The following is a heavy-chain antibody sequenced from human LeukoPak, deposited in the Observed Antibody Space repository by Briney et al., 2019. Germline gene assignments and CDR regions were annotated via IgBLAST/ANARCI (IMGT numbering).Heavy chain of an antibody. Sequence: GASVKVSCKASGYTFTSYGISWVRQAPGQGLEWMGWISAYNGNTNYAQKLQGRVTMTTDTSTSTAYMELRSLRSDDTAVYYCARDWVVVTAVHYYYGMDVWGQGTTVTVSS. D-gene: IGHD2-21*02. J-gene: IGHJ6*02. CDR3: ARDWVVVTAVHYYYGMDV. CDR2: ISAYNGNT. CDR1: GYTFTSYG. V-gene: IGHV1-18*01.